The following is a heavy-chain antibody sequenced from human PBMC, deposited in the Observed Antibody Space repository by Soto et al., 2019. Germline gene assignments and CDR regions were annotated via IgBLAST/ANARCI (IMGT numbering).Heavy chain of an antibody. D-gene: IGHD2-15*01. CDR3: ARIVGGTSDY. V-gene: IGHV6-1*01. CDR2: TYYRSKWYS. J-gene: IGHJ4*02. CDR1: GDSVSSNSAA. Sequence: PSQTLSLTCAISGDSVSSNSAAWNWIRQPPSRGLEWLGRTYYRSKWYSDYAVSVQSRITINPDTSKNQFSLHLNSVTPEDAAMYFCARIVGGTSDYWGQGTLVTVSS.